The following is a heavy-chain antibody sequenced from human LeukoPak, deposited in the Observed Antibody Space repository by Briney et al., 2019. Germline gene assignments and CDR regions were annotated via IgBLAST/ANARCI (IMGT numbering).Heavy chain of an antibody. CDR1: GFTFSSYG. D-gene: IGHD3-3*01. CDR3: ARDPRVVSLRGYMDV. V-gene: IGHV3-21*01. Sequence: SGGSLRLSCAASGFTFSSYGMHWVRQAPGKGLEWVSSISSSSSYIYYADSVKGRFTISRDNAKNSLYLQMNSLRAEDTAVYYCARDPRVVSLRGYMDVWGKGTTVTVSS. J-gene: IGHJ6*03. CDR2: ISSSSSYI.